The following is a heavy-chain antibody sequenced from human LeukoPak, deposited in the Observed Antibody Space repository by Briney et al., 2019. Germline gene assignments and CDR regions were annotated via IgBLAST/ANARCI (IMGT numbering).Heavy chain of an antibody. Sequence: PGGSLRLSCAASGFTFSSYAMSWVRQAPGKGLEWVSAISGSGGSTYYADSVKGRFTISRDNSKNTLYLQMNSLRAEDTAVYFCAKDQSSGGWFLRGFDYWGQGTLVTVSS. V-gene: IGHV3-23*01. CDR1: GFTFSSYA. J-gene: IGHJ4*02. CDR3: AKDQSSGGWFLRGFDY. CDR2: ISGSGGST. D-gene: IGHD6-19*01.